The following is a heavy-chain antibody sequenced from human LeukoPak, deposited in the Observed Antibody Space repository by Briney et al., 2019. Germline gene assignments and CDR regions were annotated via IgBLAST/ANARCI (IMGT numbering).Heavy chain of an antibody. D-gene: IGHD2-2*01. V-gene: IGHV1-2*06. J-gene: IGHJ5*02. CDR3: AREGGAYCSSTSCSFEKYNWFDP. Sequence: ASVKVSCKASGYTFTGYYMHCVRQAPGHGLEWMGRINPNSGGTNYAQKFQGRGTKTRDTSISTAYMELSRLRSDDTAVYYCAREGGAYCSSTSCSFEKYNWFDPWGQGTLVTVSS. CDR2: INPNSGGT. CDR1: GYTFTGYY.